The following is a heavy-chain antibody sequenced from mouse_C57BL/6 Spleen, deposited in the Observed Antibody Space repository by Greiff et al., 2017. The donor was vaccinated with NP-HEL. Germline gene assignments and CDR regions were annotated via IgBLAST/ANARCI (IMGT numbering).Heavy chain of an antibody. D-gene: IGHD1-1*01. CDR1: GYTFTSYW. V-gene: IGHV1-59*01. J-gene: IGHJ2*01. CDR3: ARKGYYYGSSPDY. Sequence: QVQLKQPGAELVRPGPSVKLSCKASGYTFTSYWMHWVKQRPGQGLEWIGVIDPSDSYTNYNQKFKGKATLTVDTSSSTAYMQLSSLTSEDSAVYYCARKGYYYGSSPDYWGQGTTLTVSS. CDR2: IDPSDSYT.